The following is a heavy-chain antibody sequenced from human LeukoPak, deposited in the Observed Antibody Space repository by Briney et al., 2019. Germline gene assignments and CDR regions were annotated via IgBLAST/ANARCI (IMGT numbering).Heavy chain of an antibody. CDR1: GFTFDDYA. J-gene: IGHJ6*02. Sequence: GRSLRLSCAASGFTFDDYAMHWVRQAPGKGLEWVSGISWNGGSIGYADSVKGRFTISRDNAKNSLYLQMNSLRAEDTALYYCAKDGADFWSGYYYYYGMDVWGQGTTVTVSS. D-gene: IGHD3-3*01. CDR2: ISWNGGSI. CDR3: AKDGADFWSGYYYYYGMDV. V-gene: IGHV3-9*01.